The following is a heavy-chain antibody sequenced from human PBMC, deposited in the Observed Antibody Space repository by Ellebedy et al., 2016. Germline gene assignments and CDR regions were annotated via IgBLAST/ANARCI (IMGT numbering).Heavy chain of an antibody. D-gene: IGHD3-22*01. Sequence: SETLSLTCTVSGGSISSSSYYWGWIRQPPGKGLEWIGSIYYSGSTYYNPSLKSRVTISVDTSKNQFSLKLSSVTAADTAVYYCARLLDNYYDSSGYLNWGQGTLVTVSS. J-gene: IGHJ4*02. CDR2: IYYSGST. V-gene: IGHV4-39*01. CDR1: GGSISSSSYY. CDR3: ARLLDNYYDSSGYLN.